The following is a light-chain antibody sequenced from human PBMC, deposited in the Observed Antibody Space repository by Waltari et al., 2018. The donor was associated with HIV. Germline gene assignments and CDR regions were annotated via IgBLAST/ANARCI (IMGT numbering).Light chain of an antibody. CDR3: QSYDNSLSGHWG. J-gene: IGLJ3*02. Sequence: QSALTQPPSVSGAPGQRVTISCPGRSSNIGAGYDVPRYQQLPGTAPKLLIYGNTNRPSGVPDRFSGSKSGTSASLAITGLQTEDEGTYYCQSYDNSLSGHWGFGGGTKLTVL. V-gene: IGLV1-40*01. CDR1: SSNIGAGYD. CDR2: GNT.